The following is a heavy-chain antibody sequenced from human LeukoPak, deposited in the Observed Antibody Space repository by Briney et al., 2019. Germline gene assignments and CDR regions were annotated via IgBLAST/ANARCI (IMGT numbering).Heavy chain of an antibody. CDR2: ISSSSSYI. CDR1: GFTFSSYS. V-gene: IGHV3-21*01. Sequence: GGSLRLSCAASGFTFSSYSMNWVRQAPGKGPEWVSSISSSSSYIYYADSVKGRFTISRDNAKNSLYLQMNSLRAEDTAVYYCARDRDGYNSQAGWFDPWGQGTLVTVSS. J-gene: IGHJ5*02. CDR3: ARDRDGYNSQAGWFDP. D-gene: IGHD5-24*01.